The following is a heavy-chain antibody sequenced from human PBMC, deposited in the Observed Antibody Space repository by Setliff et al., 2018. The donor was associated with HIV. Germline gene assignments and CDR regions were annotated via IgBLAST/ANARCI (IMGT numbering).Heavy chain of an antibody. D-gene: IGHD2-2*01. CDR3: ARAVVVPAAMWEGYYYYYMDV. Sequence: ASVKVSCKASGHTFSNYDVIWVRRATGQGLEWMGWMNPNSGDTGYAQKFQGRVIMTRDTSISTAYMELSSLTSADTAVYYCARAVVVPAAMWEGYYYYYMDVWGKGTTVTVSS. J-gene: IGHJ6*03. CDR1: GHTFSNYD. CDR2: MNPNSGDT. V-gene: IGHV1-8*01.